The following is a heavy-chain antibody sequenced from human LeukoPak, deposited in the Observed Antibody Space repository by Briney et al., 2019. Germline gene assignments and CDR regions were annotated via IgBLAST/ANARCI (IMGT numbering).Heavy chain of an antibody. CDR1: GYTFTSYD. CDR2: MNPNSGNT. CDR3: ARRRNVWGSYRFDY. J-gene: IGHJ4*02. V-gene: IGHV1-8*01. Sequence: ASVKVSCKASGYTFTSYDINWLRPATGQGREWMGGMNPNSGNTGYAQKFQGRVTMTRNTSISTAYMELSSLRSEDTAVYYCARRRNVWGSYRFDYWGQGTLVTVSS. D-gene: IGHD3-16*02.